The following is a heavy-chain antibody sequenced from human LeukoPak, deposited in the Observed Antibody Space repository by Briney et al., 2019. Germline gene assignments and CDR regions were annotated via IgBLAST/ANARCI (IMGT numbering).Heavy chain of an antibody. D-gene: IGHD3-3*01. Sequence: ASVKVSCKASGYTFTSYYMHWARQAPGQGLEWMGIINPSGGSTSYAQKFQGRVTMTRDTSTSTVYMELSSLRSEDTAVYYCARDGREYDFWSGYPDYYYGMDVWGQGTTVTVSS. CDR3: ARDGREYDFWSGYPDYYYGMDV. J-gene: IGHJ6*02. V-gene: IGHV1-46*01. CDR2: INPSGGST. CDR1: GYTFTSYY.